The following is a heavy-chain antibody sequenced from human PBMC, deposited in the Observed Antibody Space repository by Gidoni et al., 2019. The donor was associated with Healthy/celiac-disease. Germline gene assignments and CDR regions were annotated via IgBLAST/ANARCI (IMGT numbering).Heavy chain of an antibody. Sequence: EVQLVESGGGLVKPGGSLRLSCAASGFTFSSYSMNWVRQAPGKGLEWVSSISSSRSYIYYADSVKGRFTISRDNAKNSLYLQMNSLRAEDTAVYYCARDVNAGDSSWYFDLWGRGTLVTVSS. CDR1: GFTFSSYS. CDR2: ISSSRSYI. D-gene: IGHD7-27*01. CDR3: ARDVNAGDSSWYFDL. J-gene: IGHJ2*01. V-gene: IGHV3-21*01.